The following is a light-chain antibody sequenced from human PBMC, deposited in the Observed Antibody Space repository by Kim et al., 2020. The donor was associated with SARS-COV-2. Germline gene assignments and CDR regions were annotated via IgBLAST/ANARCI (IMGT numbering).Light chain of an antibody. CDR2: GRN. V-gene: IGLV3-19*01. CDR3: QSRDSGGNVV. J-gene: IGLJ2*01. CDR1: SLRSYY. Sequence: SSELTQDPAVSVALGQTVRITCQGDSLRSYYATWYQQKPRQAPVLVIYGRNNRPSGIPDRISGSTSGNTASLTISGAQAEDEADFYCQSRDSGGNVVFGGGTQLT.